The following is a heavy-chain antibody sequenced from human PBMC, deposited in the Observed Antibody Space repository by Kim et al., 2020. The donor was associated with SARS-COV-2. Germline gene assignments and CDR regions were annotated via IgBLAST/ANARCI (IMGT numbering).Heavy chain of an antibody. V-gene: IGHV3-21*01. J-gene: IGHJ4*02. CDR1: GFTFSTYD. CDR2: VSNDNTFK. CDR3: APSSSLSRTVDY. D-gene: IGHD2-2*01. Sequence: GGSLRLSCATSGFTFSTYDMNWVRQAPGKGLEWVSSVSNDNTFKYYADSVKGRFTISSDNAKNALYLQMNSLRAEDTAVYYCAPSSSLSRTVDYWGQGTL.